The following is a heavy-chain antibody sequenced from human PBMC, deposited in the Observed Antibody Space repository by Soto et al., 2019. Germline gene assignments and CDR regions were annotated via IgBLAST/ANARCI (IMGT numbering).Heavy chain of an antibody. V-gene: IGHV3-23*01. CDR2: ISGSGGST. D-gene: IGHD1-26*01. CDR1: GFTFSSYA. Sequence: GGSLRLSCAASGFTFSSYAMSWVRQAPGKGLEWVSAISGSGGSTYYADSVTGRFTISRDNSKNTLYLQMNSLRAEDTAVYYCAKDKGVPTVGIFDYWGQGTLVTVSS. J-gene: IGHJ4*02. CDR3: AKDKGVPTVGIFDY.